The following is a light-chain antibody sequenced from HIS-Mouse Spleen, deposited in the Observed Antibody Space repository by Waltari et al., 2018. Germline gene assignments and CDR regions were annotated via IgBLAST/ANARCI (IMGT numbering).Light chain of an antibody. V-gene: IGLV3-10*01. CDR3: YSTDSSGNHRV. CDR1: ALPKKY. Sequence: SYELTQPPSVSVSPGQTARITCSGDALPKKYAYWYQQKSGQAPVLVIYEDSKRPSGIPAGVSGSSSGTMATLTIRGAQVEDEADYYCYSTDSSGNHRVFGGGTKLTVL. J-gene: IGLJ2*01. CDR2: EDS.